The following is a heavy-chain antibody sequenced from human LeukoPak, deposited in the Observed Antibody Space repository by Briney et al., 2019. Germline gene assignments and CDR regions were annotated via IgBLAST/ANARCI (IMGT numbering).Heavy chain of an antibody. CDR3: ASVYSSGWYIEYFQH. Sequence: PSETLSLTCAVSGGSISSSSYYWGWIRQPPGKGLEWIGSIYYSGSTYYNPSLKSRVTISVDTSKNQFSLKRSSVTAADTAVYYCASVYSSGWYIEYFQHWGQGTLVTVSS. V-gene: IGHV4-39*01. J-gene: IGHJ1*01. CDR1: GGSISSSSYY. D-gene: IGHD6-19*01. CDR2: IYYSGST.